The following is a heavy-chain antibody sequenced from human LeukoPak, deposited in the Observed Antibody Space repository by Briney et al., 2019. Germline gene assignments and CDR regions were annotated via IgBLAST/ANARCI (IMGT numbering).Heavy chain of an antibody. CDR1: GFTFSSYA. CDR2: ISSSGGST. Sequence: GGSLRLSCAASGFTFSSYAMNWVRQAAGKGVEWVSAISSSGGSTYYADSVKGRFTISRDNSKNTLYLQMNSLRAEDTAVYYCAKDEGLEAHFDYWGQGALVTVSS. V-gene: IGHV3-23*01. D-gene: IGHD1-1*01. CDR3: AKDEGLEAHFDY. J-gene: IGHJ4*02.